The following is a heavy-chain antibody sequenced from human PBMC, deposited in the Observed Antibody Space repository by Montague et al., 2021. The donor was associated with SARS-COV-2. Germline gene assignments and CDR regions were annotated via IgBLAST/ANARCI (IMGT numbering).Heavy chain of an antibody. V-gene: IGHV3-23*03. Sequence: SLRLSCAASGVNFRSYVMSWVRQVPGKGLEWVSGIYSDESHTNYSDSVXGRFTISRDNSKNMVYLEMSHLRAEDTAVYYCASQDYDTLTGFRYHYYGMDVWGQGTTVIVSS. CDR3: ASQDYDTLTGFRYHYYGMDV. CDR1: GVNFRSYV. J-gene: IGHJ6*02. CDR2: IYSDESHT. D-gene: IGHD3-9*01.